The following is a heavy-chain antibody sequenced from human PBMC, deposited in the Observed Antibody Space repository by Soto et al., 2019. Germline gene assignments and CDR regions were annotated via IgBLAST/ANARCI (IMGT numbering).Heavy chain of an antibody. CDR2: SRNKANSYST. J-gene: IGHJ4*02. D-gene: IGHD1-26*01. Sequence: ESGGGLVQPGGSLRLSCAASGFTFSDHYMDWVRQAPGKGLEWVGRSRNKANSYSTEYAASVKGRFTISRDESKNSLYRQMNSLKTEDTAVYYCARFSGSYTRGLAYWGQGTLVTVSS. CDR3: ARFSGSYTRGLAY. CDR1: GFTFSDHY. V-gene: IGHV3-72*01.